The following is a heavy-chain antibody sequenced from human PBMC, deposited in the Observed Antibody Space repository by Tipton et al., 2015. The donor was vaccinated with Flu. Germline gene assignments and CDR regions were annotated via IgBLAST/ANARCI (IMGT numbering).Heavy chain of an antibody. CDR3: ARDIGLLSHKYFDY. J-gene: IGHJ4*02. CDR2: IWYDGSNE. V-gene: IGHV3-30*02. CDR1: GFTGYG. Sequence: QVQLVQSGGGVVQPGGSLRLSCAPSGFTGYGVHWVRQAPGKGLEWVSYIWYDGSNEFYADSVKGRFTVSRDTRTNTLFLQMSSLRPEDTAVYYCARDIGLLSHKYFDYWGQGALVTVSS. D-gene: IGHD3/OR15-3a*01.